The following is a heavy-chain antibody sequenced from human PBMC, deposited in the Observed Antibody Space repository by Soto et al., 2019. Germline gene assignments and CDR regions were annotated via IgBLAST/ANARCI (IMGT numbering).Heavy chain of an antibody. D-gene: IGHD5-12*01. Sequence: SETLSLTCTVSGGSISSGGYYWSWIRQHPGKGLEWIGYIYYSGSTYYNPSLKSRVTISVDTSKNQFSLKLSSVTAADTAVYYCAREVATIGSRLYYYYGMDVWGQGTTVTVSS. V-gene: IGHV4-31*03. J-gene: IGHJ6*02. CDR2: IYYSGST. CDR1: GGSISSGGYY. CDR3: AREVATIGSRLYYYYGMDV.